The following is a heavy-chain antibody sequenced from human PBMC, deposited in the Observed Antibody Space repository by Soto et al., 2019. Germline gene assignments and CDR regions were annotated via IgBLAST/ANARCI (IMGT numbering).Heavy chain of an antibody. Sequence: QLQLQESGSGLVKPSQTLSLTCAVSGGSISSGGYSWSWIRQPPGKGLEWIGYIYHSGSPYYNPSLRSRVTISVDRSKNQFSLKLSSVTAADTAVYYCARVGSSDSSSWYEIYYWGQGTLVTVSS. CDR2: IYHSGSP. J-gene: IGHJ4*02. V-gene: IGHV4-30-2*01. D-gene: IGHD6-13*01. CDR3: ARVGSSDSSSWYEIYY. CDR1: GGSISSGGYS.